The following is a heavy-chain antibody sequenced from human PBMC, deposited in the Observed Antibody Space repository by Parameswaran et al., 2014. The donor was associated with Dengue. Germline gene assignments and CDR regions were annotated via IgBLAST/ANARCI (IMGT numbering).Heavy chain of an antibody. CDR2: ISDSGSDT. Sequence: VRQAPGKGPEWVSYISDSGSDTNYADSVKGRFTISRDNAKNSLYLQMNGLRVEDTAVYYCAKDSITGPGSYYYGMDVWGQGTAVTVSS. V-gene: IGHV3-11*06. CDR3: AKDSITGPGSYYYGMDV. D-gene: IGHD3-10*01. J-gene: IGHJ6*02.